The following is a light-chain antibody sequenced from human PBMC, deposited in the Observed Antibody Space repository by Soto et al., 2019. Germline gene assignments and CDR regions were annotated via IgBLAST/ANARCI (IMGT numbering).Light chain of an antibody. CDR3: SSSTSTSTPYV. Sequence: QSALTQPASVSGSPGQSITISCTGTSSDIGGYNYVSWYQQHPGKVPKLIIYDVSNRPSGVSYRFSGSKSGNAASLTISGLQAADEADYYCSSSTSTSTPYVFGAGTKLTVL. CDR1: SSDIGGYNY. J-gene: IGLJ1*01. CDR2: DVS. V-gene: IGLV2-14*03.